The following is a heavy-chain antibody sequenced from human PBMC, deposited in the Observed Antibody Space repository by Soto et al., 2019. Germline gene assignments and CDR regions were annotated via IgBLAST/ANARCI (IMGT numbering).Heavy chain of an antibody. V-gene: IGHV1-58*01. D-gene: IGHD6-19*01. CDR3: AAVGGYSSGPAAFDI. CDR2: IVVGSGNT. CDR1: GFTFNSSA. Sequence: ASLKVSCKASGFTFNSSAVQWVRQARGQRLEWIGWIVVGSGNTNYAQKFQERVTITRDMSTSTAYMELSSLRSEDTAVYYCAAVGGYSSGPAAFDIWGQGTMVTVSS. J-gene: IGHJ3*02.